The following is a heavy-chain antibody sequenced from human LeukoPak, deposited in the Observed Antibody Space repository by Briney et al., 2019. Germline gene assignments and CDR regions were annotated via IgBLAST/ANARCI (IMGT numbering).Heavy chain of an antibody. V-gene: IGHV1-8*03. J-gene: IGHJ3*02. CDR2: LHPNSGTA. CDR3: ARVTSRFWTGYYDPFDI. Sequence: ASVKVSCKASGYTFTNYDINWVRQATGQGLEWMGWLHPNSGTAGYAQNFRGRVTITGDTSMSTAYMELSSLRSEDTAVYYCARVTSRFWTGYYDPFDIWGQGTMVTVSS. CDR1: GYTFTNYD. D-gene: IGHD3/OR15-3a*01.